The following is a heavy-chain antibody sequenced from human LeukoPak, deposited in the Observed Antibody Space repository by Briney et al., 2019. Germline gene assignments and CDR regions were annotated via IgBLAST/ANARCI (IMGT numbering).Heavy chain of an antibody. V-gene: IGHV4-34*01. CDR3: ARTSIYYDSRGYRS. J-gene: IGHJ5*02. CDR1: GGSFSGYY. Sequence: SETLSLTCAVYGGSFSGYYWSWIRQPPGKWLEWIGEINHSGSTNYNPSLKSRVTISVDTSKNQFSLKLSSVTAADTAVYYCARTSIYYDSRGYRSWGQGTLVTVSS. CDR2: INHSGST. D-gene: IGHD3-22*01.